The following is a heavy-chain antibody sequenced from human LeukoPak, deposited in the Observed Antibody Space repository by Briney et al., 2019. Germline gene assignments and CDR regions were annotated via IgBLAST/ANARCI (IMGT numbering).Heavy chain of an antibody. Sequence: SETLSLTCTVSGGSISSYYWSWIRQPPGKGLEWIGSIYYSGSTYYNPSLKSRVTISVDTSKNQFSLKLSSVTAADTAVYYCARGPAGFGDNIPYYYYYYMDVWGKGTTVTISS. CDR2: IYYSGST. V-gene: IGHV4-39*07. CDR3: ARGPAGFGDNIPYYYYYYMDV. J-gene: IGHJ6*03. CDR1: GGSISSYY. D-gene: IGHD3-10*01.